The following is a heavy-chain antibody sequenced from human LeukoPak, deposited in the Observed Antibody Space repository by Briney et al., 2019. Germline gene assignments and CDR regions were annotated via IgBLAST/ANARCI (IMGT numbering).Heavy chain of an antibody. CDR1: GYSISSGYY. CDR2: IYHNGST. J-gene: IGHJ4*02. D-gene: IGHD2-21*01. V-gene: IGHV4-38-2*02. CDR3: ATQMLLCHYY. Sequence: SETLSLTCTVSGYSISSGYYWGWIRQPPGKGLEWIGSIYHNGSTYYNPSLKSRVTISVDKSNNQFSLKMTSVTAADTAMYYCATQMLLCHYYWGQGTLVTVSS.